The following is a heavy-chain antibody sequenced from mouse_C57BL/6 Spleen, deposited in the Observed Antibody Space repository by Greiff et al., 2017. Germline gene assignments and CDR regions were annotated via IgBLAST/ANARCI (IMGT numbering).Heavy chain of an antibody. V-gene: IGHV1-15*01. D-gene: IGHD4-1*01. CDR1: GYTFTDYE. CDR3: TRGGWDGGAMDY. J-gene: IGHJ4*01. Sequence: QVQLQQSGAELVRPGASVTLSCKASGYTFTDYEMHWVKQTPVHGLEWIGAIDPETGGTAYNQKFKGKAILTADKSSSTAYMELRSLTSEDSAVYYCTRGGWDGGAMDYWGQGTSVTVSS. CDR2: IDPETGGT.